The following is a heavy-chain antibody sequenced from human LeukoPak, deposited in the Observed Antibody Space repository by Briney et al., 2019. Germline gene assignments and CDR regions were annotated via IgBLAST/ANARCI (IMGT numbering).Heavy chain of an antibody. CDR1: GGSISSGDYY. D-gene: IGHD5-18*01. CDR3: ARASGYSYGYYFDY. V-gene: IGHV4-30-4*08. J-gene: IGHJ4*02. Sequence: SETLSFTCTVSGGSISSGDYYWSWIRQPPGKGLEWIGYIYYSGSTYYNPSLKSRVTISVDTSKNQFSLKLSSVTAADTAVYYCARASGYSYGYYFDYWGQGTLVTVSS. CDR2: IYYSGST.